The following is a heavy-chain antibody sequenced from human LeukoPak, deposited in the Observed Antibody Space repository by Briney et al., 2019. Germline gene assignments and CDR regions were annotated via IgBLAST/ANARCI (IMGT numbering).Heavy chain of an antibody. CDR1: GFTFDDHA. V-gene: IGHV3-9*01. D-gene: IGHD2-2*02. CDR2: ISWNSGSI. Sequence: GRSLRLSCAASGFTFDDHAMHWVRQAPGKGLEWVSGISWNSGSIGYADSVKGRFTISRDNAKNSLYLQMYSLRAEDTALYYCAKASGYCSSTSCYTGWFDPRGQGTLVTVSS. CDR3: AKASGYCSSTSCYTGWFDP. J-gene: IGHJ5*02.